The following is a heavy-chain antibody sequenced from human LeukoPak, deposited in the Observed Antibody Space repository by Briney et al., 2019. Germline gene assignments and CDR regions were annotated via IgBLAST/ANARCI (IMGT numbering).Heavy chain of an antibody. CDR1: GGTFSSYA. Sequence: GSSVKVSCKASGGTFSSYAISWVRQAPGQGLEWMGRIIPILGIANYAQKFQGRVTITADKSTSTAYMELNSLRSEDTAVYYCASAEPQTLRFLEWLPPAPGDWGQGPRVTVSS. CDR2: IIPILGIA. V-gene: IGHV1-69*04. J-gene: IGHJ4*02. CDR3: ASAEPQTLRFLEWLPPAPGD. D-gene: IGHD3-3*01.